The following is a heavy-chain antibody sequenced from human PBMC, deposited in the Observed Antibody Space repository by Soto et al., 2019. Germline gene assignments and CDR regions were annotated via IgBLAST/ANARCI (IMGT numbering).Heavy chain of an antibody. V-gene: IGHV3-30*18. Sequence: QVQLVESGGGVVQPGRSLRLSCAASGFTFSSYGMHWVRQAPGKGLEWVAVISYDGSNKYYADSVKGRFTISRDNSKNTLYLQMNSLRAEDTAVYYCAKETYSGPLAYWGKGTLVTVSS. CDR3: AKETYSGPLAY. CDR2: ISYDGSNK. J-gene: IGHJ4*02. CDR1: GFTFSSYG. D-gene: IGHD2-15*01.